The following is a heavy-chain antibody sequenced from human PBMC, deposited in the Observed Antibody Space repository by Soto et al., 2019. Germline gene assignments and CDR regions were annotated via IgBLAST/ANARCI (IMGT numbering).Heavy chain of an antibody. D-gene: IGHD2-15*01. CDR3: ARDSPGTEGYCSGGSCYSHAFEI. CDR1: GGSISSGGYY. J-gene: IGHJ3*02. CDR2: IYYSGST. V-gene: IGHV4-31*03. Sequence: SETLSLTCTVSGGSISSGGYYWSWIRQHPGKGLEWIGYIYYSGSTYYNPSLKSRVTISVDTSKNQFSLKLSSVTAADTAVYYCARDSPGTEGYCSGGSCYSHAFEIWGQGTMVTVSS.